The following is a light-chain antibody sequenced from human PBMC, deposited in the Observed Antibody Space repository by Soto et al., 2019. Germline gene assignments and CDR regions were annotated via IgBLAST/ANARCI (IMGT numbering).Light chain of an antibody. CDR1: SSDVCAYIY. J-gene: IGLJ1*01. CDR2: EVN. Sequence: SSDVCAYIYVSWYQQFPGKAPKLILYEVNNRPSGVSNRFSGSKSDTTASLTISGLQPEDEADYYCSAYSDIDTKVFGTGTKGTVL. CDR3: SAYSDIDTKV. V-gene: IGLV2-14*03.